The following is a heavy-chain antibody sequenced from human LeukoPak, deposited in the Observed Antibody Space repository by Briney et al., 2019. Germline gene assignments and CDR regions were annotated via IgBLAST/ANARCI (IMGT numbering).Heavy chain of an antibody. D-gene: IGHD3-9*01. V-gene: IGHV3-48*01. CDR1: GFTFSSYS. CDR2: ISSSSSTI. J-gene: IGHJ5*02. Sequence: PGGSLRLSCAASGFTFSSYSMNWVRQAPGKGLEWVSYISSSSSTIYYADSVKGRFTISRDNAKNSLYLQMNSLRAEDTAVYYCARGAYYDILTGLGRNRFDPWGQGTLVTVSS. CDR3: ARGAYYDILTGLGRNRFDP.